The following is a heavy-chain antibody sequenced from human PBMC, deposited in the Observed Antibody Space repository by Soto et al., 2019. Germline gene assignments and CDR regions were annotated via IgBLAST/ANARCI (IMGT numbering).Heavy chain of an antibody. CDR1: GFTFSSYS. V-gene: IGHV3-21*01. D-gene: IGHD2-21*02. J-gene: IGHJ6*02. CDR2: ISSSSSYI. Sequence: GGSLRLSCAASGFTFSSYSMNWVRQAPGKGLEWVSSISSSSSYIYYADSVKGRFTISRDNAKKSLYLQMNSLRAEDTAVYYCARDNRPYCGGDCYYYSYYGMDVWGQGTTVTVSS. CDR3: ARDNRPYCGGDCYYYSYYGMDV.